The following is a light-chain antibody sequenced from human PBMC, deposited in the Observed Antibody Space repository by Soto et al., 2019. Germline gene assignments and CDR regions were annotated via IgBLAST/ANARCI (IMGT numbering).Light chain of an antibody. CDR3: SSYTSSSTL. Sequence: QSVLTQPASVSGSPGQSITISCTGTSSDVGGYNYVSWYQQHPGKAPKLMIYDVSNRPSGVSNRFSGSKSGNTASLTISGLQAEDEADYYCSSYTSSSTLFGGETKVTVL. CDR1: SSDVGGYNY. V-gene: IGLV2-14*03. CDR2: DVS. J-gene: IGLJ2*01.